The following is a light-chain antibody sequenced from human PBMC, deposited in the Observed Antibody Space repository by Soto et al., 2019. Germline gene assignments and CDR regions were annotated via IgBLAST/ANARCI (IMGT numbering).Light chain of an antibody. J-gene: IGLJ3*02. CDR2: DVN. CDR1: SSDVGGYNY. CDR3: CSYAGSYTWV. Sequence: QSALTQPRSVSGSPGQSVTISCTGTSSDVGGYNYVSWYLQHPGKAPKLLIYDVNKRPSGVPDRFSGSRSANTASLTISGPQAEDEADYYCCSYAGSYTWVFGGGTKLTVL. V-gene: IGLV2-11*01.